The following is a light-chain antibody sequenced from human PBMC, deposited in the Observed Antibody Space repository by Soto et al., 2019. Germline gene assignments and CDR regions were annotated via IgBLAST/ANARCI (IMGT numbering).Light chain of an antibody. V-gene: IGKV1-5*01. CDR3: QQYNSYS. Sequence: DIQMTQSPSTLPASVGDRVTITCRASQSISYWLAWYQQKPGTAPKVLIYHASNLQSGVPSRFSGSGSGTEFPLNIISLQPDDFATYYGQQYNSYSFGQGTKVEIK. CDR2: HAS. J-gene: IGKJ1*01. CDR1: QSISYW.